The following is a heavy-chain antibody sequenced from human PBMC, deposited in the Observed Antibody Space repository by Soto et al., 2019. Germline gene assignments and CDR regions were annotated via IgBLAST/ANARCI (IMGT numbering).Heavy chain of an antibody. V-gene: IGHV1-18*01. CDR3: ARVVGALGYWFDP. Sequence: QVQLVQSGAEVKKPGASVKVSCKASGYNFNSYTISWVRQAPGQGLEWMGRISAYNGNTNYAQKHQGRVTMSTEPSTSTAYMELRSQRSDDTAVYHRARVVGALGYWFDPWGQGTLVTVSS. CDR1: GYNFNSYT. D-gene: IGHD1-26*01. J-gene: IGHJ5*01. CDR2: ISAYNGNT.